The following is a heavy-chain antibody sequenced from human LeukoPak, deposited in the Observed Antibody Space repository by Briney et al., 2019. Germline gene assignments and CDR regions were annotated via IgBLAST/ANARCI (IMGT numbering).Heavy chain of an antibody. V-gene: IGHV4-39*02. CDR2: IDDSGTT. D-gene: IGHD1-20*01. CDR1: GDSITSSTYC. J-gene: IGHJ5*02. CDR3: ASAAITGLNWFDP. Sequence: PAETLSXTCAVFGDSITSSTYCWGWVRQRPGKGREGVGNIDDSGTTYSRPSLKSRVTISGDRAKNHLSLQLTSVTPADTAVYSCASAAITGLNWFDPRGPGTLVTASS.